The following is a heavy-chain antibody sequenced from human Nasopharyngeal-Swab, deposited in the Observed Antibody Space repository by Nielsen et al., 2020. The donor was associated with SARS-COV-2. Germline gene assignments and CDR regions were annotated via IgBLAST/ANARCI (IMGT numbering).Heavy chain of an antibody. Sequence: ASVTVSCQASCYTFTSYDINCVRPSTGQWPEWMVWMNPNSGNTGYAQKFQGRVTMTRNTSISTAYMELSSLRSEDTDVYYCARGGLRFRLWFGEAIRRGRYYYGMDVWGQGTTVTVSS. V-gene: IGHV1-8*01. D-gene: IGHD3-10*01. CDR2: MNPNSGNT. J-gene: IGHJ6*02. CDR3: ARGGLRFRLWFGEAIRRGRYYYGMDV. CDR1: CYTFTSYD.